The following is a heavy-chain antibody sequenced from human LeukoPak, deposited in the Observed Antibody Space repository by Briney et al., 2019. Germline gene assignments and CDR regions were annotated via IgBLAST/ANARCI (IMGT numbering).Heavy chain of an antibody. V-gene: IGHV3-23*01. CDR2: ISESGGST. CDR1: GFTFSSYA. CDR3: AKGSPTGYFDY. J-gene: IGHJ4*02. Sequence: PGGSLRLSCAASGFTFSSYAMTWVRQAPGKGLEWVSSISESGGSTFYADSVKGRFTISRDNSKNTLYLQLNSLRAEDTAEYYCAKGSPTGYFDYWGQGTLVAVST. D-gene: IGHD3-10*01.